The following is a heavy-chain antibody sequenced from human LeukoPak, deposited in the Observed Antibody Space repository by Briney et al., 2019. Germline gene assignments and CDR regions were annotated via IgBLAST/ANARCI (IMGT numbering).Heavy chain of an antibody. V-gene: IGHV4-59*08. Sequence: SETLSLPRTVSGGSLSSYYWSWVRQPPGKGREWVGYIYYCGSTNYHPSLKSRVPISVDTSKNQFSLKLSSVTAADTAVYYWARHRTMIALSAFDIWGQGTMVTVSS. D-gene: IGHD3-22*01. CDR3: ARHRTMIALSAFDI. CDR1: GGSLSSYY. CDR2: IYYCGST. J-gene: IGHJ3*02.